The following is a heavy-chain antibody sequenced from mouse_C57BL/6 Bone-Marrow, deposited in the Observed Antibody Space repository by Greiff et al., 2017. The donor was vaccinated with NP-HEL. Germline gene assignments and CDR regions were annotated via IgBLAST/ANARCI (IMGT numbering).Heavy chain of an antibody. Sequence: EVKVVESGGGLVKPGGSLKLSCAASGFTFSSYAMSWVRQTPEKRLEWVATISDGGRYTYYPDNVKGRFTISRDNAKNNLYLQMSQLKSEDTAMYYCARDTPITTVWYFDVWGTGTTVTVSS. CDR3: ARDTPITTVWYFDV. CDR2: ISDGGRYT. CDR1: GFTFSSYA. D-gene: IGHD1-1*01. J-gene: IGHJ1*03. V-gene: IGHV5-4*01.